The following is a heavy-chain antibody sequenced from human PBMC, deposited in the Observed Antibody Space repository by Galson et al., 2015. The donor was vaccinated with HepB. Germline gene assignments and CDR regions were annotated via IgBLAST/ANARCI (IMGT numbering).Heavy chain of an antibody. CDR2: IDPSDSYT. Sequence: QSGAEVKKPGESLRISCKGSGYSFTSYWISWVRQMPGKGLEWMGRIDPSDSYTNYSPSFQGHVTISADKSISTAYLQWSSLKASDTAMYYCARIYREYCSGGSCAEGFDYWGQGTLVTVSS. J-gene: IGHJ4*02. CDR1: GYSFTSYW. CDR3: ARIYREYCSGGSCAEGFDY. D-gene: IGHD2-15*01. V-gene: IGHV5-10-1*01.